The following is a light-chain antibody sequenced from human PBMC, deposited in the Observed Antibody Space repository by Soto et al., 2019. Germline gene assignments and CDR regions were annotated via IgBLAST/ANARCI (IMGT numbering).Light chain of an antibody. V-gene: IGKV3-15*01. CDR1: QSVSNN. CDR2: GAS. J-gene: IGKJ1*01. CDR3: HQYNNWPPWT. Sequence: EIVLTQSPGTLSLSPGERATLSCRASQSVSNNYLAWYQQKPGQAPRLLIFGASTRATGIPARFSGSGSGTEFTLTISSLQSEDFAVYYCHQYNNWPPWTFGQGTKVDNK.